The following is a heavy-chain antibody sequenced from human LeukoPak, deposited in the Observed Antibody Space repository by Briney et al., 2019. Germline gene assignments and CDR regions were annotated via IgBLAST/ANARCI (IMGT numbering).Heavy chain of an antibody. J-gene: IGHJ4*02. V-gene: IGHV1-18*04. CDR3: ARVRRDCTDY. D-gene: IGHD2-21*02. CDR2: ISAYNGNT. Sequence: ASVKVSCKASGYTFTTYFMHWVRQAPGQGLEWMGWISAYNGNTNYAQKLQGRVTMTTDTSTSTAYMELRSLRSDDTAVYYCARVRRDCTDYWGQGTLVTVSS. CDR1: GYTFTTYF.